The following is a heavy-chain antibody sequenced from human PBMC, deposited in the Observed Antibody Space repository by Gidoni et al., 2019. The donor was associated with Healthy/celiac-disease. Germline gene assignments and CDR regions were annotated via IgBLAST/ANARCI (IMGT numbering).Heavy chain of an antibody. J-gene: IGHJ4*02. CDR3: ARDKGRGMIVEYYFDY. D-gene: IGHD3-22*01. V-gene: IGHV1-46*01. CDR1: GYTFTSSN. Sequence: QVQLVQSGAEVKKPGASVKVSCKASGYTFTSSNMHWVRQAPGQGLEWMGIINPSGGSTSYAQKFQGRVTMTRDTSTSTVYMELSSLRSEDTAVYYCARDKGRGMIVEYYFDYWGQGTLVTVSS. CDR2: INPSGGST.